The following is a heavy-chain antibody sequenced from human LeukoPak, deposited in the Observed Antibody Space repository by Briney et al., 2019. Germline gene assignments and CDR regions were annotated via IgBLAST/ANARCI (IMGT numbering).Heavy chain of an antibody. J-gene: IGHJ4*02. CDR2: IIPMFGTT. D-gene: IGHD5-18*01. CDR1: GGTFSSYP. CDR3: VRGLHTALVSAFDY. V-gene: IGHV1-69*13. Sequence: GASVKVSCKASGGTFSSYPFTWARQAPGQGLEWLGGIIPMFGTTNYAQKFQGRVTMTADESTSTAYMELTSLSSEDTAVYHCVRGLHTALVSAFDYWGQGTLVTVSS.